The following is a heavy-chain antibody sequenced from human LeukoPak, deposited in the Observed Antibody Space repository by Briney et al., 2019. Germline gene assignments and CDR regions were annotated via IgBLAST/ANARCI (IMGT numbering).Heavy chain of an antibody. V-gene: IGHV2-70*11. J-gene: IGHJ3*02. CDR2: IDWDDDK. CDR3: ARIRYSSGWYAFDI. D-gene: IGHD6-19*01. CDR1: GFSLSTRGMC. Sequence: SGPALVKPTPTLTLTCTFSGFSLSTRGMCVSWIRQPPRKALVWLARIDWDDDKYYSTSLETRLTISKDTSKNQVVLTMTNMDPVDTATYYCARIRYSSGWYAFDIWGQGTMVTVSS.